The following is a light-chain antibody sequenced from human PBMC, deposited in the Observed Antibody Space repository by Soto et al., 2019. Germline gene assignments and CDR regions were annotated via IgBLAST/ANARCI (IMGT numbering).Light chain of an antibody. Sequence: QSVLTQPPSASGTPGQRVTISCSGGSSNIGSNTVNWYQQRPGTAPKLLIYSNNQRPSGVPDRFSGSKSGTSASLAISGLQSEEEADYYCAAWDDSLNVLYVFGTGTKVTVL. CDR2: SNN. CDR1: SSNIGSNT. J-gene: IGLJ1*01. V-gene: IGLV1-44*01. CDR3: AAWDDSLNVLYV.